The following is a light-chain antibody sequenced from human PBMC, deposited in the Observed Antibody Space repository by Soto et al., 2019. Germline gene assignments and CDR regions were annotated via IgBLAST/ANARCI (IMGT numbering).Light chain of an antibody. CDR2: SNI. J-gene: IGLJ1*01. CDR3: AAWDDSLKGYV. Sequence: QSVLTQPPSASGTPGQRVTISCSGSSSNFVVNTVNWYQQLPGTAPKLLIYSNIQRPSGVPDRFSGSKSGTSASLAISGLQSEDEADYYCAAWDDSLKGYVFGAGTKVTVL. V-gene: IGLV1-44*01. CDR1: SSNFVVNT.